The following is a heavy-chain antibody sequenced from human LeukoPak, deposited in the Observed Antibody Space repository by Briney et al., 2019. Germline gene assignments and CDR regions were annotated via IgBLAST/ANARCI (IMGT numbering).Heavy chain of an antibody. CDR2: IYYSGST. D-gene: IGHD3-22*01. CDR1: GGSISSSSYY. Sequence: SETLSPTCTVSGGSISSSSYYWGWIRQPPGKGLEWIGSIYYSGSTYYNPSLKSRVTISVDTSKNQFSLKLSSVTAADTAVYYCANQDYDGSDSGVYWGQGTLVTVSS. V-gene: IGHV4-39*07. J-gene: IGHJ4*02. CDR3: ANQDYDGSDSGVY.